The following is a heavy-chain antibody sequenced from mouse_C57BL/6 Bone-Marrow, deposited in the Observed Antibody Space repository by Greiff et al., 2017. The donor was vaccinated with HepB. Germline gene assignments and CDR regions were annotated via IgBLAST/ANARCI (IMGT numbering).Heavy chain of an antibody. D-gene: IGHD2-3*01. J-gene: IGHJ4*01. CDR2: IYPRCGNT. CDR1: GYTFTSYG. Sequence: VKLVESGAELARPGASVKLSCKASGYTFTSYGISWVKQRTGQGLEWIGEIYPRCGNTYYNEKFKGKATLTADKSSSTAYMELRSLTSEDSAVYFCASFTRGWPYWGQGTSVTVSS. V-gene: IGHV1-81*01. CDR3: ASFTRGWPY.